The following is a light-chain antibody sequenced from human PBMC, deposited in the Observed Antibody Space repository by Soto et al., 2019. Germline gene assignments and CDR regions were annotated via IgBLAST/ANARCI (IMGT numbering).Light chain of an antibody. J-gene: IGKJ1*01. CDR3: LQYYSSPRT. Sequence: DIVMTQSPDSLAVSLGERATINCKSSQSVLFSSKNKNYLAWYQQKPGQPPKLLVHWASTRESGVPDRFSGSGSGTNFTLTISSLQAEDVGVYYCLQYYSSPRTFGQGTKVDIK. V-gene: IGKV4-1*01. CDR1: QSVLFSSKNKNY. CDR2: WAS.